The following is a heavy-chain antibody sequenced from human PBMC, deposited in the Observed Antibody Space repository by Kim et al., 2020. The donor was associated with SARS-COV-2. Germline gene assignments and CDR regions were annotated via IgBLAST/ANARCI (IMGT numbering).Heavy chain of an antibody. V-gene: IGHV1-46*01. D-gene: IGHD2-2*01. CDR3: ARDPYCSSTSCNYYYYGMDV. Sequence: ASVKVSCKASGYTFTSYYMHWVRQAPGQGLEWMGIINPSGGSTSYAQKFQGRVTMTRDTSTSTVYMELSSLRSEDTAVYYCARDPYCSSTSCNYYYYGMDVWGQGTTVTVSS. CDR1: GYTFTSYY. CDR2: INPSGGST. J-gene: IGHJ6*02.